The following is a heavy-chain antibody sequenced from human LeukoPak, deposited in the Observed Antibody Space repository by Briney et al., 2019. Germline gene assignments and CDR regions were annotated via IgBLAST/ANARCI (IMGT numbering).Heavy chain of an antibody. CDR1: GFSFRDAW. CDR3: TRDQTPYY. Sequence: GGSLRLSCVASGFSFRDAWMNWVRQAPGKGLEWVGRIKRSYDGVTTDYAAPVKGRFSISRDDSKTTLYLQMNSLKTEDTAVYYCTRDQTPYYWGQGTLVTVSS. J-gene: IGHJ4*02. CDR2: IKRSYDGVTT. V-gene: IGHV3-15*01.